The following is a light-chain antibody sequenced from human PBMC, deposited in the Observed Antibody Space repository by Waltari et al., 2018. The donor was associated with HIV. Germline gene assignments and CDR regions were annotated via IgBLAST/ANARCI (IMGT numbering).Light chain of an antibody. V-gene: IGLV1-40*01. CDR2: GNN. J-gene: IGLJ2*01. Sequence: QSVLTQPPSVSGAPGQRVTISCTGNSSNIGAGHDVHWYRQLPGTTPKFLIPGNNLRPSGFPNRFSGSKSATSASLVITGLQADDEAVYYCHFTDSSLMCPVVFGGGTKLTVL. CDR1: SSNIGAGHD. CDR3: HFTDSSLMCPVV.